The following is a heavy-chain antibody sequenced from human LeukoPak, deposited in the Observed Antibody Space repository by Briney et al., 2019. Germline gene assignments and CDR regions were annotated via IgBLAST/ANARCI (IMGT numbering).Heavy chain of an antibody. CDR1: GGSISSGDYY. D-gene: IGHD3-10*01. J-gene: IGHJ5*02. V-gene: IGHV4-30-4*01. Sequence: PSETLSLTCTVSGGSISSGDYYWSWLRQPPGKGLEWIGYIHYSGSTYYNPSLKSRVTISVDTSKNQFSLKLSSVTAADTAVYYCARDRYYGGLWFDPWGQGTLVTVSS. CDR2: IHYSGST. CDR3: ARDRYYGGLWFDP.